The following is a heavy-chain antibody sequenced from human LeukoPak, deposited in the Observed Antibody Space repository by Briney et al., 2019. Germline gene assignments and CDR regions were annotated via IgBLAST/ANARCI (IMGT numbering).Heavy chain of an antibody. D-gene: IGHD1-1*01. CDR2: IYYSGST. CDR1: GGSISSSSYY. J-gene: IGHJ5*02. Sequence: SSETLSLTCTVSGGSISSSSYYWGWIRQPPGKGLEWIGYIYYSGSTNYNPSLKSRVTISVDTSKNQFSLKLSSVTAADTAVYYCARAGAGPLRYNPTQAGDWFDPWGQGTLVTVSS. CDR3: ARAGAGPLRYNPTQAGDWFDP. V-gene: IGHV4-61*05.